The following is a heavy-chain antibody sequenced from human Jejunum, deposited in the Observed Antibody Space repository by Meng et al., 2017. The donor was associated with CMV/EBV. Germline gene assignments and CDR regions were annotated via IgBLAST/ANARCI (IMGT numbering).Heavy chain of an antibody. J-gene: IGHJ4*02. D-gene: IGHD6-19*01. Sequence: QVQLVQSGAEVKSPGASVKVSCKASGYSFTTYGISWVRQAPGQGLEWMGWINADTGNTRYSQNFQGRLTFTRETSASTTHMELSSLRSEDTAVYYCAREGAVAGLDLDYWGQGTLVTVSS. V-gene: IGHV1-3*01. CDR1: GYSFTTYG. CDR3: AREGAVAGLDLDY. CDR2: INADTGNT.